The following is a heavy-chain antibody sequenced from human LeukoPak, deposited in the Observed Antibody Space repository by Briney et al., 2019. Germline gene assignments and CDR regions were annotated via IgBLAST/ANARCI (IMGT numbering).Heavy chain of an antibody. CDR3: VGGNDPDYIWGTYRLDAFDI. CDR1: GYTFSDYS. V-gene: IGHV3-21*01. CDR2: ISSTGTYI. Sequence: GGSLRLSCAASGYTFSDYSVNWVRQVPGKGLEWVSSISSTGTYIYYADSVKGRFTISRDNAKNSLFLQMNSLRAEDTGVYYCVGGNDPDYIWGTYRLDAFDIWGQGTMVFVSS. J-gene: IGHJ3*02. D-gene: IGHD3-16*02.